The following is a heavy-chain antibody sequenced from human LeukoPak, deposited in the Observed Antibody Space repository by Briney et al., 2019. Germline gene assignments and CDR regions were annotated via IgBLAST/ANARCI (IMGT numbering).Heavy chain of an antibody. CDR3: AKSDWFDP. V-gene: IGHV3-74*03. CDR2: SKYDGSTA. J-gene: IGHJ5*02. CDR1: GFTLKNYW. Sequence: PGGSLRLSCETSGFTLKNYWMSWLRRAPGKGLEWVSRSKYDGSTAMYAESVKGRFTISRGNARGTLYLQMNSLRVDDTAVYYCAKSDWFDPCGRGILVTVSS.